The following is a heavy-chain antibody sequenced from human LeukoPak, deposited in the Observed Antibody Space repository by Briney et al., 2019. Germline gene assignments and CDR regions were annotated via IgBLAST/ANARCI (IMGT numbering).Heavy chain of an antibody. Sequence: ASVKVSCKASGYTFASYDINWVRQAPGQGLQWMGWMNPSNGHTGYAQQFQARVTMTRDSSTNTAYMELKSLRSEDTAVYFCARGARPGFAPWGRGPRVTVSS. V-gene: IGHV1-8*01. D-gene: IGHD6-6*01. CDR3: ARGARPGFAP. CDR1: GYTFASYD. CDR2: MNPSNGHT. J-gene: IGHJ5*02.